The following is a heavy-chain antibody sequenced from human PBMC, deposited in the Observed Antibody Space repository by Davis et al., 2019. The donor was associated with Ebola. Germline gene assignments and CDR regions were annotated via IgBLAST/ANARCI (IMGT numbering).Heavy chain of an antibody. CDR1: GFTFSNYW. CDR3: ARDISFRDYYGSGSFDY. Sequence: GESLKISCAASGFTFSNYWMHWVRQTPGKGLEWVALIVSDGHNKYSADSVKDRFTISRDNSKNSLYLQMNNLTPEDTAVYYCARDISFRDYYGSGSFDYWGQGTLVTVSS. D-gene: IGHD3-10*01. CDR2: IVSDGHNK. J-gene: IGHJ4*02. V-gene: IGHV3-30*02.